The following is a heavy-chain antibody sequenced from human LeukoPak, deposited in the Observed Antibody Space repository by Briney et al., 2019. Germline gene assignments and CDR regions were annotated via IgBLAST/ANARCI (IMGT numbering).Heavy chain of an antibody. J-gene: IGHJ3*02. CDR2: IYYSGST. V-gene: IGHV4-30-4*01. D-gene: IGHD2-2*01. Sequence: NPSETLSLTCTVSGGSISSGDYYWSWIRQPPGKGLEWIGYIYYSGSTYYNPSLKSRVTISVDTSKNQFSLKLSSVTAADTAVYYCARDPLLGYSSSTSCYAHHAFDIWGQGTMVTVSS. CDR3: ARDPLLGYSSSTSCYAHHAFDI. CDR1: GGSISSGDYY.